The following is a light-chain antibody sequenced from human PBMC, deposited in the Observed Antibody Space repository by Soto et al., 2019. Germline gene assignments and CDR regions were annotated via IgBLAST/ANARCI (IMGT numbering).Light chain of an antibody. CDR1: QSLRSN. Sequence: ENVLTQSPATLSLSPGDTATLSCRATQSLRSNLAWYQQKPGQAPRLLIYGASTRATGIPARFSGSGSGTEFTLTISSLQSEDFAVYYCQQYNNWPYTFGQGTKVDIK. V-gene: IGKV3-15*01. CDR3: QQYNNWPYT. J-gene: IGKJ2*01. CDR2: GAS.